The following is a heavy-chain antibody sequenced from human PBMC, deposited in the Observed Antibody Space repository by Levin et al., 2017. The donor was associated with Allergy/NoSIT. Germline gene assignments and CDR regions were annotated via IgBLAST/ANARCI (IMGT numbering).Heavy chain of an antibody. Sequence: GESLKISCKGSGYDFTTYWIGWVRQMPGKGLEWMGIIYPSDSDLKYSPSFQGQITISADKSISTAYLQWSSLKASDTAIYYCARVSSALYRHSFDFWGLGTLITVSS. D-gene: IGHD6-19*01. CDR3: ARVSSALYRHSFDF. CDR1: GYDFTTYW. J-gene: IGHJ4*01. V-gene: IGHV5-51*01. CDR2: IYPSDSDL.